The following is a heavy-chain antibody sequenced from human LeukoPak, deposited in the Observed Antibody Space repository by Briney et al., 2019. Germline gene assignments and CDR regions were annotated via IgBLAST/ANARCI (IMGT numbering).Heavy chain of an antibody. D-gene: IGHD3-22*01. CDR2: MYYSGST. CDR3: ARDSSGFYYARMLNY. V-gene: IGHV4-39*07. J-gene: IGHJ4*02. CDR1: GGSISSSTYY. Sequence: PSETLSLTCTVSGGSISSSTYYWGWIRQPPGKGLEWIGSMYYSGSTYYNPSLKSRVTISVDTSKEQFSLKLTSVTAADTAFYYCARDSSGFYYARMLNYWGQGTLVTVSS.